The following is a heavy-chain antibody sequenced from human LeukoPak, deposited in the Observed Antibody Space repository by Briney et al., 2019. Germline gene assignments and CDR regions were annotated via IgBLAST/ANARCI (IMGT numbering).Heavy chain of an antibody. CDR1: GFTFSDYA. CDR3: ARDARYSASCSDLDY. CDR2: ISGNGGST. D-gene: IGHD1-26*01. V-gene: IGHV3-64*01. J-gene: IGHJ4*02. Sequence: GGSLRLSCAASGFTFSDYAIHWVRQCPGKGLEYVSTISGNGGSTFYANSVKGRFTISRDNSKNTLYLQMGSLRAEDMAVYYCARDARYSASCSDLDYWGQGTLVTVSS.